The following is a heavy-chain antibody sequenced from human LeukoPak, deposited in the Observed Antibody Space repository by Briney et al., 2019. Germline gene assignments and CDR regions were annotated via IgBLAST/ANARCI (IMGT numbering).Heavy chain of an antibody. Sequence: PGGSLRLSCAASGFTFSSYAMHWVRQAPGKGLVWVAVISYDGSNKYYADSVKGRFTISRDNSKNTLYLQMNSLRAEDTAVYYCASNIIAALTAFDYWGQGTLVTVSS. D-gene: IGHD6-13*01. V-gene: IGHV3-30*01. CDR3: ASNIIAALTAFDY. J-gene: IGHJ4*02. CDR1: GFTFSSYA. CDR2: ISYDGSNK.